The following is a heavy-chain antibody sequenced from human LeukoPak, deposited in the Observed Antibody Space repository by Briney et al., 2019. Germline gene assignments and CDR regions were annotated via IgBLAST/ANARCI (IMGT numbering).Heavy chain of an antibody. D-gene: IGHD5-24*01. V-gene: IGHV1-2*04. CDR3: ARGGVEMATIRAYNWFDP. Sequence: EASVKVSCKASGYTFTGYYMHWVRQAPGQGLEWMGWINPNSGGTNYAQKFQGWVTMTRDTSISTAYMELSRLRSDDTAVYYCARGGVEMATIRAYNWFDPWGQGTLVTVSS. CDR1: GYTFTGYY. CDR2: INPNSGGT. J-gene: IGHJ5*02.